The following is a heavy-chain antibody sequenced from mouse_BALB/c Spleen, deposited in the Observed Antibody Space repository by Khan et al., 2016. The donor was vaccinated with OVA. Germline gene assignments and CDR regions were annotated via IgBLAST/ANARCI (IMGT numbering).Heavy chain of an antibody. D-gene: IGHD2-3*01. CDR3: AKDTPYDSLDY. Sequence: QVQLQLPGPGLVAPSQSLSITCTVSGFSLTDYALSLIRQPPGKGLEWLGVILAGGSKYYISELKSILSFSKANSKSQVFLKVNSLQTDDTAMNYCAKDTPYDSLDYWGQGTSVTVSS. J-gene: IGHJ4*01. CDR1: GFSLTDYA. CDR2: ILAGGSK. V-gene: IGHV2-6-5*01.